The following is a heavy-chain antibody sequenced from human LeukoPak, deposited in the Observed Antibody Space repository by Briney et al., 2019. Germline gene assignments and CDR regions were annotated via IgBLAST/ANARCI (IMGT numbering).Heavy chain of an antibody. V-gene: IGHV4-34*01. CDR3: ARGRRYCSSTSTLCYYYYMDV. CDR2: INHSGST. CDR1: GGSFGGYY. Sequence: SETPSLACAVYGGSFGGYYWSWIRQPPGKGLEWIGEINHSGSTNYNPSLKSRVTISVDTSKNQFSLKLSSVTAADTAVYYCARGRRYCSSTSTLCYYYYMDVWGKGTTVTVSS. D-gene: IGHD2-2*01. J-gene: IGHJ6*03.